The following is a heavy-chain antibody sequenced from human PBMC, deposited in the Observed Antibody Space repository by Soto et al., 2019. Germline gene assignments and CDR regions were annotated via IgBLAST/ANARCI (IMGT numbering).Heavy chain of an antibody. CDR1: GYTFTSYA. V-gene: IGHV1-3*01. CDR2: INAGNGNT. Sequence: GASVKVSCKASGYTFTSYAMHWVRQAPGQRLEWMGWINAGNGNTKYSQKFQGRVTITRDTSASTAYMELSSLRSEDTAVYYCARDPSIVVVTGRLYYYYGMDVWGQGTTVTVSS. CDR3: ARDPSIVVVTGRLYYYYGMDV. D-gene: IGHD2-21*02. J-gene: IGHJ6*02.